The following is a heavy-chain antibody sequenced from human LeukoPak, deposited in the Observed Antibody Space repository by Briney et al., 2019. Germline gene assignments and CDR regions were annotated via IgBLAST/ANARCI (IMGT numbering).Heavy chain of an antibody. CDR2: IKGDGSEE. CDR3: AKDWGYGEAGIDF. V-gene: IGHV3-7*04. Sequence: GGSLRLSCAASGFTFSTCWMSWVRQAPGKGLEWVAIIKGDGSEEAYVDSVKGRFSISRDNAENSLYLQMSSLRAEDTAVYYCAKDWGYGEAGIDFWGQGTLVTVSS. J-gene: IGHJ4*02. D-gene: IGHD6-13*01. CDR1: GFTFSTCW.